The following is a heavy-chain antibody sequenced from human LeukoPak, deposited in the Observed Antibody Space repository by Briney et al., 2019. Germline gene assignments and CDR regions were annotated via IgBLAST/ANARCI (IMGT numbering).Heavy chain of an antibody. J-gene: IGHJ2*01. V-gene: IGHV3-23*01. CDR2: ITGSTTWT. CDR1: GVTFGNFG. Sequence: PGGSLRLSCEASGVTFGNFGMTWVRQAPGKGRQWVSGITGSTTWTYYAASVKGRFTVSRDNSQNTLHLQMNSLRADDTAVYYCARELVSSGTGYFDLWGRGTLVTVYS. CDR3: ARELVSSGTGYFDL. D-gene: IGHD3-10*02.